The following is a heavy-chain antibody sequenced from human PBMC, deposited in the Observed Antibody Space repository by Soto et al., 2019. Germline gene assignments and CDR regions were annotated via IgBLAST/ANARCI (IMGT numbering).Heavy chain of an antibody. CDR1: GFTFSNFG. CDR3: ARDPGKDEAMEY. D-gene: IGHD1-1*01. Sequence: QVQVVESGGGVVQPGRSLRLSCAASGFTFSNFGMHWVRQAPGTGLEWVAVIWHDGKNKYYADSAKGRFTISRDNSKNTLYLEMNSLTAEDTAVYYCARDPGKDEAMEYLGQGTLVTVSS. V-gene: IGHV3-33*01. CDR2: IWHDGKNK. J-gene: IGHJ4*02.